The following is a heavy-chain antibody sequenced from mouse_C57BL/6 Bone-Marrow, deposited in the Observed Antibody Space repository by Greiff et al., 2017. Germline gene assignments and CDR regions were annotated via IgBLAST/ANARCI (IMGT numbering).Heavy chain of an antibody. CDR1: GFNIKDDY. CDR2: IDPENGAT. Sequence: EVQLQQSGAELVRPGASVKLSCTASGFNIKDDYMHWVKQRPEQGLEWIGWIDPENGATEYASKFQGKATITVDTSSNTAYLQLSSLTSEGTAVYYCTRIAYWGQGTLVTVSA. CDR3: TRIAY. J-gene: IGHJ3*01. V-gene: IGHV14-4*01.